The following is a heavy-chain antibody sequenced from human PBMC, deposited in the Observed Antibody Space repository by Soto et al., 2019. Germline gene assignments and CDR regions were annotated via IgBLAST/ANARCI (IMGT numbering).Heavy chain of an antibody. V-gene: IGHV3-48*02. D-gene: IGHD6-13*01. CDR1: GLTFSSYS. CDR3: ARDRDLNRYSSSWYASYYYGMDV. CDR2: ISSSSSTI. J-gene: IGHJ6*02. Sequence: ARSLRLSCAASGLTFSSYSMNWVRQAPGKGLEWVSYISSSSSTIYYADSVKGRFTISRDNAKNSLYLQMNSLRDEDTAVYYCARDRDLNRYSSSWYASYYYGMDVWGQGTTVTVSS.